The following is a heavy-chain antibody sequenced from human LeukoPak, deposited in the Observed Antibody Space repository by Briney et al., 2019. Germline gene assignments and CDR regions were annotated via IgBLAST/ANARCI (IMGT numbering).Heavy chain of an antibody. CDR3: ARQYCSGGSCYSSYYYYGMDV. J-gene: IGHJ6*04. CDR1: GFTFSSYE. D-gene: IGHD2-15*01. CDR2: ISSSGSTI. Sequence: GGSLTLSCAASGFTFSSYEMKWVRQAPGKGLEWVSYISSSGSTIYYADSVKGRFTISRDNAKNSLYLQMNSLRAEDTAVYYCARQYCSGGSCYSSYYYYGMDVWGKGTTVTVSS. V-gene: IGHV3-48*03.